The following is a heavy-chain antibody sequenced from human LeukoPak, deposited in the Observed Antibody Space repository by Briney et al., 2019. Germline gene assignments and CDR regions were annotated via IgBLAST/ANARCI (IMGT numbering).Heavy chain of an antibody. CDR2: IYYSGRT. V-gene: IGHV4-59*01. Sequence: SETPSPTRRVSGGSISSYYRGWIRQPPGKGLEYIGGIYYSGRTNYNPSLKSRVTISVDMSKDQFSLNLTSVTAADTAVYYCARLKCISTTCPSRYVMDVWGQGTTVTVSS. D-gene: IGHD2-2*01. CDR3: ARLKCISTTCPSRYVMDV. CDR1: GGSISSYY. J-gene: IGHJ6*02.